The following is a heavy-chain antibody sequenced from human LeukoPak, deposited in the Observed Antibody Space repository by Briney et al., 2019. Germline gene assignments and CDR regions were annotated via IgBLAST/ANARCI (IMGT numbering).Heavy chain of an antibody. CDR2: ISWRGNSP. D-gene: IGHD2-2*01. Sequence: GGSLRLSCATSGFTFSSCVMAGVRQAPGKGLEGVSSISWRGNSPYYADSVKGRFTISRDNSMNTLSLKMNSLRADDTAIYYCVKRDCSATHCYGFDSWGQGTLVTVSS. CDR3: VKRDCSATHCYGFDS. J-gene: IGHJ4*02. V-gene: IGHV3-23*01. CDR1: GFTFSSCV.